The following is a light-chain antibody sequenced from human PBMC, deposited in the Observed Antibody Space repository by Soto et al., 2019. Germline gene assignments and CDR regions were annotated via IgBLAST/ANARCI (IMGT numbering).Light chain of an antibody. J-gene: IGKJ5*01. Sequence: EIVLTQSPTTLSLSPGGRATLSCRASQSVSSYLAWYQQKSGQALRLLIYDVSNRGTGVPARFSGSWSGTDFTLTISSLEPEDFAVYYCQKRSNWITFGQGTRLEIE. CDR3: QKRSNWIT. V-gene: IGKV3-11*01. CDR2: DVS. CDR1: QSVSSY.